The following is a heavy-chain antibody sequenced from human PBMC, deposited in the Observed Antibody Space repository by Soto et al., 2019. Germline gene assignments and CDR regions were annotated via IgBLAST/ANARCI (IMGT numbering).Heavy chain of an antibody. CDR1: GGSFSGYY. Sequence: TLSLTCAVYGGSFSGYYWSWIRQPPGKGLEWIGEINHSGSTNYNPSLKSRVTISVDTSKNQFSLKLSSVTAADTAVYYCASKGSSGYEGCDYWGQGTLVTVSS. CDR2: INHSGST. J-gene: IGHJ4*02. CDR3: ASKGSSGYEGCDY. D-gene: IGHD3-22*01. V-gene: IGHV4-34*01.